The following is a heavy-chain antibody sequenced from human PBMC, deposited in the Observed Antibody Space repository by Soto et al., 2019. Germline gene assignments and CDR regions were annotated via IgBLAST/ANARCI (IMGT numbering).Heavy chain of an antibody. CDR3: ARDPGLYNWNEENWFDP. D-gene: IGHD1-1*01. Sequence: SVKVSCKASGGTFSSYAISWVRQAPGQGLEWMGGIIPIFGTANYAQKFQGRVTITADESTSTAYMELSSLRSEDTAVYYCARDPGLYNWNEENWFDPWGQGTLVTAPQ. V-gene: IGHV1-69*13. CDR1: GGTFSSYA. J-gene: IGHJ5*02. CDR2: IIPIFGTA.